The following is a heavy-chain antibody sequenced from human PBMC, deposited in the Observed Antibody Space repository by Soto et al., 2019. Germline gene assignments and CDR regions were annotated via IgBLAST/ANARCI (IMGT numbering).Heavy chain of an antibody. Sequence: GESLKISCKGSGYSFAVYWITWVRQKPGKGLEWMGRIDPSDSQTYYSPSFRGHVTISVTKSITTVFLQWSSLRASDTAMYCCATQIYDSDTGPNFQYYFDSWGQGTPVTVSS. J-gene: IGHJ4*02. CDR2: IDPSDSQT. V-gene: IGHV5-10-1*01. CDR1: GYSFAVYW. CDR3: ATQIYDSDTGPNFQYYFDS. D-gene: IGHD3-22*01.